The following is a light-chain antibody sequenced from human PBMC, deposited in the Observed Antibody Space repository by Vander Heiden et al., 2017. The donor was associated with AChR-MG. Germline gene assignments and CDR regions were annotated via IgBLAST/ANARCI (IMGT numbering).Light chain of an antibody. V-gene: IGKV3-15*01. CDR3: HQYNNWPPYT. CDR1: QSVSSN. CDR2: GAS. J-gene: IGKJ2*01. Sequence: EIVIMQSAATLSVSPGERATLSCRASQSVSSNLAWYQQKPGQAPRLLIYGASTRATGIPARFSGSGSGTEFTLTISSLQSEDFAVYYCHQYNNWPPYTFGQGTKLEIK.